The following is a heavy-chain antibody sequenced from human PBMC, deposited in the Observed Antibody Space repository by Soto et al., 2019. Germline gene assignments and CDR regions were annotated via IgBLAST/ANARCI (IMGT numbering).Heavy chain of an antibody. CDR3: AHRRKYSSSNWFDP. CDR1: GFSLSTSGVG. J-gene: IGHJ5*02. CDR2: IYWDDDK. V-gene: IGHV2-5*02. Sequence: QITLKESGPPLVKPTQTLTLTCTFSGFSLSTSGVGVGWIRQPPGNALEWLALIYWDDDKRYIPSLKSRLTITKDTSKNQVVLTMTNMDPVDTATYYCAHRRKYSSSNWFDPWGQGTLVTVSS. D-gene: IGHD6-6*01.